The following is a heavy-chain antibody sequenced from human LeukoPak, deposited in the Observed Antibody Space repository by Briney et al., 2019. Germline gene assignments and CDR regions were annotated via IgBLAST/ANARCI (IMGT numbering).Heavy chain of an antibody. J-gene: IGHJ4*02. V-gene: IGHV4-59*05. CDR2: IYYSGNT. CDR1: GGSISSYY. D-gene: IGHD3-3*01. Sequence: SETLSLTCTVSGGSISSYYWSWIRQPPGKGLERVGSIYYSGNTYYTPSLKSRVTISVDTSKNQFSLILTSVTAADTAVYYCARQTGAGLFILPGGQGTLVTVSS. CDR3: ARQTGAGLFILP.